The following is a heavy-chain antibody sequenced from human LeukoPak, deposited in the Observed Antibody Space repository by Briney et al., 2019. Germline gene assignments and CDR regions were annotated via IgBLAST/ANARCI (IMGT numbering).Heavy chain of an antibody. CDR1: GFIFSTSW. Sequence: PGGSLRLSCTASGFIFSTSWMTWVRQAPGKGLEWVANINLDGSEKYYVDSVKGRFTISRDNAKNSLYLQMNSLRAEDTALYYCARDHDSSSCPYFDYWGQGTLVTVSS. CDR3: ARDHDSSSCPYFDY. V-gene: IGHV3-7*01. J-gene: IGHJ4*02. CDR2: INLDGSEK. D-gene: IGHD6-13*01.